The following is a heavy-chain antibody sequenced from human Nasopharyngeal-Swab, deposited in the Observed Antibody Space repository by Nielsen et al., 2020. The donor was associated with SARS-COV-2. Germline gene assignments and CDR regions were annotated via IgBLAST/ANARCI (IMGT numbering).Heavy chain of an antibody. CDR2: IWYDESNK. D-gene: IGHD6-25*01. CDR3: AREAAPFLGMDV. Sequence: GESLKISCAASGFTFSSYGMHWVRQAPGKGLEWVAVIWYDESNKYYADSVKGRFTISRDNSKNTLYLQMNSLRAEDTAVYYCAREAAPFLGMDVWGQGTTVTVSS. V-gene: IGHV3-33*01. J-gene: IGHJ6*02. CDR1: GFTFSSYG.